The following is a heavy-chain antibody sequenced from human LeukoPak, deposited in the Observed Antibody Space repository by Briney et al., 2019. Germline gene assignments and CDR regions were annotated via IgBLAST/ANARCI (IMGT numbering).Heavy chain of an antibody. CDR1: GFTFSSYG. CDR3: ARDPGLMRAAACGDY. J-gene: IGHJ4*02. CDR2: ISRSSNTI. D-gene: IGHD6-13*01. V-gene: IGHV3-48*01. Sequence: GGSLRLSCAASGFTFSSYGMIWVRQAPGKGLEWISYISRSSNTIYYADSVKGRFTISRDNAKNPLYLQVSSLRAEDTAVYYCARDPGLMRAAACGDYWGQGTLVIVSS.